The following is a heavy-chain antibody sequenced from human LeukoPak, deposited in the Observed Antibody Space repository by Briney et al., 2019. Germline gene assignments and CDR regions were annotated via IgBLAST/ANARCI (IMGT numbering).Heavy chain of an antibody. CDR3: ARDRVSGWFGETLTADGMDV. CDR1: GGSISSYY. CDR2: IYTSGST. V-gene: IGHV4-4*07. D-gene: IGHD3-10*01. Sequence: SETLSLTCTVSGGSISSYYWSWIRQPAGKGLEWIGRIYTSGSTNYNPSFESRVTMSLDTSKNQFSLELYSVTAADTAVYYCARDRVSGWFGETLTADGMDVWGQGTTVTVSS. J-gene: IGHJ6*01.